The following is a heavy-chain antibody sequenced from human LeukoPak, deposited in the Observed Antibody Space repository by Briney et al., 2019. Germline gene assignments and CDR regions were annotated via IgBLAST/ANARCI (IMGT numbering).Heavy chain of an antibody. CDR3: ARIWGVAGVGFDV. V-gene: IGHV3-7*05. CDR2: MKQDGSEI. J-gene: IGHJ3*01. D-gene: IGHD3-10*01. CDR1: GFNFSSYW. Sequence: GGSLRLSCAVSGFNFSSYWMSWVRQAPGKGLEWVANMKQDGSEIYYVDSLKGRFTISRDNAKNSVYLQMNSLRAEDTAVYYCARIWGVAGVGFDVWGQGTMVTVSS.